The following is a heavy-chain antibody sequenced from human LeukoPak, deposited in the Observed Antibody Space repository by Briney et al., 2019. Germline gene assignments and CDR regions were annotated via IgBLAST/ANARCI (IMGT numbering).Heavy chain of an antibody. CDR1: GFTFSSYG. V-gene: IGHV3-74*01. J-gene: IGHJ4*02. CDR2: ISPTGSTT. D-gene: IGHD6-6*01. Sequence: GGSLRLSCAASGFTFSSYGMHWVRQAPGKGLVWVSRISPTGSTTSYADSVKGRFTVSRDNAKNTLYLQVNNLRAEDTAVYYCARGPNSNWSGLDFWGQGTLLTVSS. CDR3: ARGPNSNWSGLDF.